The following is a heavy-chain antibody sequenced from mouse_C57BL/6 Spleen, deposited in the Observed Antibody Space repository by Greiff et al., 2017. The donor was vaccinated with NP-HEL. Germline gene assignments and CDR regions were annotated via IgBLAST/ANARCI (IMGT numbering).Heavy chain of an antibody. V-gene: IGHV3-6*01. J-gene: IGHJ4*01. CDR2: ISYDGSN. Sequence: ESGPGLVKPSQSLSLTCSVTGYSITSGYYWNWIRQFPGNKLEWMGYISYDGSNNYNPSLKNRISITRDTSKNQFFLKLNSVTTEDTATYYCARDRGTAQATFLMDYWGQGTSVTVSS. CDR3: ARDRGTAQATFLMDY. D-gene: IGHD3-2*02. CDR1: GYSITSGYY.